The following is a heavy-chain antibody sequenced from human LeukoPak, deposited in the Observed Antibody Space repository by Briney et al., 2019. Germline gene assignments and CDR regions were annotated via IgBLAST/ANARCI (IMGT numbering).Heavy chain of an antibody. CDR1: GFTFSSYS. V-gene: IGHV3-21*01. Sequence: EGSLRLSCAASGFTFSSYSINWVRQAPGKGLEWVSSISGSSRYIYYADSLKGRFTISRDNAKNSLYLQMNSLRAEDTAVYYCARGEARSGYDLWSGYYRYYFDYWGQGTLVTVSS. D-gene: IGHD3-3*01. CDR2: ISGSSRYI. J-gene: IGHJ4*02. CDR3: ARGEARSGYDLWSGYYRYYFDY.